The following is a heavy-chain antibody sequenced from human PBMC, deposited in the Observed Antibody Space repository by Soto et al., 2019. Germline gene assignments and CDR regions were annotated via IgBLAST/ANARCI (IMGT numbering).Heavy chain of an antibody. CDR3: ARYCTGGSCPFYYGMDV. CDR1: GFTFSNYA. Sequence: LESGGGLVQPGASLRLSCVASGFTFSNYAMSWVRQAPGKGLEWVSVISGSGGTIHYADSVKGRFTISRDNSKNTLYLQMNSLRAEDTAVYYCARYCTGGSCPFYYGMDVWGRGTTVTVSS. J-gene: IGHJ6*02. D-gene: IGHD2-15*01. V-gene: IGHV3-23*01. CDR2: ISGSGGTI.